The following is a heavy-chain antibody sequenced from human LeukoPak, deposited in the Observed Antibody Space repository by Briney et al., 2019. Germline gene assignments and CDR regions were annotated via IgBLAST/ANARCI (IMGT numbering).Heavy chain of an antibody. CDR2: ITRQSTYI. Sequence: GGSLRLSCAASGFTLGSSSLNWVRPAPGKGLEWVSSITRQSTYIYYADSMKGRFTISRDSAKNSLYLQMNSLRADDTAVYYCARAPSGENYFPWYFDLWGRGTLVTVSS. CDR3: ARAPSGENYFPWYFDL. D-gene: IGHD2/OR15-2a*01. J-gene: IGHJ2*01. CDR1: GFTLGSSS. V-gene: IGHV3-21*01.